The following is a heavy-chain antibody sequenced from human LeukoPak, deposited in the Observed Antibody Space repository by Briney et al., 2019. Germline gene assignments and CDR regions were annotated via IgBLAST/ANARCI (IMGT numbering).Heavy chain of an antibody. CDR2: IKQDGSEK. D-gene: IGHD5-12*01. CDR3: ARDHRGYGAFDI. Sequence: PGGSLRLSCAASGFTFSSYWMSWVRPAPGKGLEWVANIKQDGSEKYYVDSVKGRSTISRDNAKKSLYLQMNSLRADDTAVYYCARDHRGYGAFDIWGQGTMVTVSS. J-gene: IGHJ3*02. CDR1: GFTFSSYW. V-gene: IGHV3-7*01.